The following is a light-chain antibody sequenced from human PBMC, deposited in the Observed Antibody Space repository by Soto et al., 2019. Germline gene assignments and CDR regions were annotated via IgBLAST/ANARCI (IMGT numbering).Light chain of an antibody. Sequence: QSALTQPPSVSGSPGQSVGISCTGTSSDVGRYNRVSWYQQIPGTAPKLMIYEVSNRPSGVPDRFSGSKSGNTASLTISGLQAEDEADYHCSSYTSSDTYVVFGGGTKLTVL. J-gene: IGLJ2*01. CDR2: EVS. CDR3: SSYTSSDTYVV. V-gene: IGLV2-18*02. CDR1: SSDVGRYNR.